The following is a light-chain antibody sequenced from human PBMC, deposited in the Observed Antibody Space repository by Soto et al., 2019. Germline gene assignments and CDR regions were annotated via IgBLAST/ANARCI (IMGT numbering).Light chain of an antibody. J-gene: IGLJ1*01. CDR2: DVS. CDR1: SSDVGGYNY. V-gene: IGLV2-14*01. Sequence: QSVLTQPASVSGSPGQSITISCTGTSSDVGGYNYVSWYQQHPGKAPKLMIYDVSNRPSGVSNRFSGSKSGNTASLTISGLQAEDEADYYCSSYTSSSTYVFATGPKVTVL. CDR3: SSYTSSSTYV.